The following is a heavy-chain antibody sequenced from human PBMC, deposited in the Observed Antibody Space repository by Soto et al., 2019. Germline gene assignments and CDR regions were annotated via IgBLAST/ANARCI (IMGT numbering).Heavy chain of an antibody. D-gene: IGHD2-15*01. CDR2: ITPYNGNR. V-gene: IGHV1-18*01. Sequence: ASVKVSCKASGYPFTTYGISWLRQAPGQGLEWMGWITPYNGNRKYAQKFQGRVTMTTDTPTSTAYMELRSLRSDDTAVYYCAKVGGRRIFGWFDPWGQGTLVTVSS. CDR3: AKVGGRRIFGWFDP. J-gene: IGHJ5*02. CDR1: GYPFTTYG.